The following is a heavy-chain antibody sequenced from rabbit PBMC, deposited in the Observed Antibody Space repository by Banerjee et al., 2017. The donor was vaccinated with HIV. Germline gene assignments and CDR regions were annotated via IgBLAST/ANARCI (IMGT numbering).Heavy chain of an antibody. CDR1: GFSFSSSYY. CDR2: IYAGSSGST. Sequence: QSLEESGGDLVKPGASLTLTCTASGFSFSSSYYMCWVRQAPGKGLEWIACIYAGSSGSTYYATWAKGRFTISKTSSTTVTLKMTSLTAADTATYFCARGGTGYVDGFNLWGQGTLVTVS. D-gene: IGHD6-1*01. CDR3: ARGGTGYVDGFNL. V-gene: IGHV1S40*01. J-gene: IGHJ4*01.